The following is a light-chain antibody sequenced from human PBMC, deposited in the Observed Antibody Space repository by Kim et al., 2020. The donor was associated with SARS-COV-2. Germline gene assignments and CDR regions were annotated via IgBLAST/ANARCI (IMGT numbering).Light chain of an antibody. CDR2: GAS. J-gene: IGKJ3*01. CDR3: QQGFT. CDR1: QSVSSSS. Sequence: TLSLSPGERATLSCRASQSVSSSSLAWYQQKPGQAPRLLIYGASSRATGIPDRFRGSGSGTDFTLTISRLEPEDFAVYYCQQGFTFGPGTKVDIK. V-gene: IGKV3-20*01.